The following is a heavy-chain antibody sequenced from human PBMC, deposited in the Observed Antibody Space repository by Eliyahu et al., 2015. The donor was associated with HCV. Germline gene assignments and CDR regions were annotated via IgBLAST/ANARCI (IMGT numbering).Heavy chain of an antibody. CDR2: ISSRSNFI. CDR3: ARDEGEQRLA. Sequence: EVQLVESGGGLVKPGGSLRLSCAASGFTFSTYTMHWXRQAPDKGLEWVSSISSRSNFIYYADSMKGRFTISRDNAKNSLYLQINGLRAEDTATYYCARDEGEQRLAWGQGTLVTVSS. D-gene: IGHD6-19*01. CDR1: GFTFSTYT. V-gene: IGHV3-21*01. J-gene: IGHJ4*02.